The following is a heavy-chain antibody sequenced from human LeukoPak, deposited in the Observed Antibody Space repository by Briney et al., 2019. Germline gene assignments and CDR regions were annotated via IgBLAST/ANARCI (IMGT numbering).Heavy chain of an antibody. CDR2: ISSSSDYI. J-gene: IGHJ5*02. CDR3: ARSTTVTPAGFDP. Sequence: GGSLRLSCAASGFTFNNYIMNWVRQAPGKGLEWVSSISSSSDYIYYADSVKGRFTISRDKAKNSLYLQMNSLRAEDTAVYYCARSTTVTPAGFDPWGQGTLVTVSS. D-gene: IGHD4-17*01. CDR1: GFTFNNYI. V-gene: IGHV3-21*01.